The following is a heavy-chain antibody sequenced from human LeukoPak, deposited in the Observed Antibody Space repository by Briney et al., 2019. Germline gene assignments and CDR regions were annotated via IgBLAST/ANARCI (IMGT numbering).Heavy chain of an antibody. CDR2: INPVGGQT. J-gene: IGHJ4*02. Sequence: ASVKVSCKASGYTFTSYYIHWVRQAPGQGLEWMGRINPVGGQTNYAQKFQGRVRLTRDTSTTTAYMEVSSLRSEDTAVYYCARDRDWGSSDPLDYWGQGPLVTVSS. CDR1: GYTFTSYY. CDR3: ARDRDWGSSDPLDY. V-gene: IGHV1-46*01. D-gene: IGHD7-27*01.